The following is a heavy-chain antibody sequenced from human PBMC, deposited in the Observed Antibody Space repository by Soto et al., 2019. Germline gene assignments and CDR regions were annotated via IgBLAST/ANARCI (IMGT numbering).Heavy chain of an antibody. V-gene: IGHV3-48*01. CDR3: ARDLGPLIYGVVTVTENNWFDP. CDR2: ISSSSSTI. J-gene: IGHJ5*02. CDR1: GFTFSSYS. Sequence: GGSLRLSCAASGFTFSSYSMNWVRQAPGKGLEWVSYISSSSSTIYYADSVKGRLTISRDNAKNSLYLQMNSLRAEDTAVYYCARDLGPLIYGVVTVTENNWFDPWGQGTLVTVSS. D-gene: IGHD3-3*01.